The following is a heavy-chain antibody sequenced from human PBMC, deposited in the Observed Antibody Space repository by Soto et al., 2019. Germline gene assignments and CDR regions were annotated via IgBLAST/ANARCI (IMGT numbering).Heavy chain of an antibody. J-gene: IGHJ4*02. CDR1: GFSLSTSGVG. Sequence: QITLKESGPTLVRPTQTLTLTCAFSGFSLSTSGVGVGWIRQPPGKALEWLAVIYWDDSKHYSPSLGSRLTITKDTSKSQVVLTMTNMDRMDTGTYYCAHKGPEDWPLDYWGQGTLVTVSS. CDR2: IYWDDSK. CDR3: AHKGPEDWPLDY. V-gene: IGHV2-5*02. D-gene: IGHD3-9*01.